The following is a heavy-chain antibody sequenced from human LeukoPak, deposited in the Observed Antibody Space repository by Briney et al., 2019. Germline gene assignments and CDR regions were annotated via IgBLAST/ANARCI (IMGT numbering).Heavy chain of an antibody. CDR3: ARASRYCSGGSCHNTARHRYYYYMDV. CDR1: GYTFTSYD. D-gene: IGHD2-15*01. J-gene: IGHJ6*03. CDR2: MNPNSGNT. Sequence: GASVKVSCKASGYTFTSYDINWVRQATGQGLEWMGWMNPNSGNTGYAQKFQGRVTITRNTSISTAYMELSSLRSEDTAVYYCARASRYCSGGSCHNTARHRYYYYMDVWGKGTTVTVSS. V-gene: IGHV1-8*03.